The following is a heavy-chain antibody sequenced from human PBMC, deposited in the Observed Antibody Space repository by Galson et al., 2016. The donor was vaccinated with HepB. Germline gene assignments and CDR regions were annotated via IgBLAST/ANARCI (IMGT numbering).Heavy chain of an antibody. J-gene: IGHJ4*02. D-gene: IGHD4-23*01. V-gene: IGHV3-20*04. CDR3: ARESGNFDAGYIYLDY. CDR2: IKWNVGSP. CDR1: GFTFHGHG. Sequence: SLRLSCAASGFTFHGHGMDWVRQAPGKGLEWVCSIKWNVGSPAYADSVKGRFTIARDNAKNSLYLQMNILRAEDTALYFCARESGNFDAGYIYLDYWGQGTLVTASS.